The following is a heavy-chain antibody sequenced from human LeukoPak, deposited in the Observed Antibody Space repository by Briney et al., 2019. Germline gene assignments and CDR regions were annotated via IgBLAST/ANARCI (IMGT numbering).Heavy chain of an antibody. D-gene: IGHD3-10*01. CDR3: AASITMFDY. J-gene: IGHJ4*02. V-gene: IGHV3-7*02. CDR1: GFTFGNYV. CDR2: IKEDGTVK. Sequence: PGGSLRLSCAASGFTFGNYVMSWVRQAPGKGLEWVANIKEDGTVKYYVESVEGRFTISRDNAKNSLYLQMNSLRAEDTAVYYCAASITMFDYWGQGTLVTVSS.